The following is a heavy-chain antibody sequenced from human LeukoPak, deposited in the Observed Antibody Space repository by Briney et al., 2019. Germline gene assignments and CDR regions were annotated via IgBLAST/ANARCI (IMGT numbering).Heavy chain of an antibody. V-gene: IGHV4-59*08. CDR2: NYSPGST. CDR3: ARHGSVRSPLGP. Sequence: PSASLSLTCTVSAGSISSQYWSWIRQQARNGMEWIGYNYSPGSTNYNPSLKSRVTISVDTSKNQFSLNLRSVTAADTAVYYCARHGSVRSPLGPWGQGALVTVSS. J-gene: IGHJ5*02. CDR1: AGSISSQY. D-gene: IGHD3-10*01.